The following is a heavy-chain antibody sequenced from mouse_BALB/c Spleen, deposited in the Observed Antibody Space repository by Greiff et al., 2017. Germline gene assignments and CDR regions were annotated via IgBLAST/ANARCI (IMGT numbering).Heavy chain of an antibody. J-gene: IGHJ2*01. CDR2: ILPGSGST. Sequence: QVQLKESGAELMKPGASVKISCKATGYTFSSYWIEWVKQRPGHGLEWIGEILPGSGSTNYNEKFKGKATFTADTSSNTAYMQLSSLTSEDSAVYYCAAPLYYDYDSDYWGQGTTLTVSS. CDR1: GYTFSSYW. D-gene: IGHD2-4*01. V-gene: IGHV1-9*01. CDR3: AAPLYYDYDSDY.